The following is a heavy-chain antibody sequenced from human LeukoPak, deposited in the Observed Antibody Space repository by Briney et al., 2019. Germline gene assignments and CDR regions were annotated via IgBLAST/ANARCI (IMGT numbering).Heavy chain of an antibody. CDR3: ARLPQPRSNRYYFDY. D-gene: IGHD4/OR15-4a*01. V-gene: IGHV4-59*01. CDR2: IYYSGST. CDR1: GGSISSYY. Sequence: SETLSLTCTVSGGSISSYYWSWIRQPPGKGLEWIGYIYYSGSTNYNPSLKSRVTISVDTSKSQFSLKLSSVTAADTAVYYCARLPQPRSNRYYFDYWGQGTLVTVSS. J-gene: IGHJ4*02.